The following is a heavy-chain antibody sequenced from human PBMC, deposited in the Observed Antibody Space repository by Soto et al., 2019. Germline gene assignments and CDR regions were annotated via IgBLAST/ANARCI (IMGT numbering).Heavy chain of an antibody. D-gene: IGHD6-13*01. CDR1: GYTFTNYG. Sequence: QVQPVQSGAEVKKPGASVKVSCKASGYTFTNYGISWVRQAPGQGPEWMGWISGFNGNTKYARKVQGRVTLTTDTSATTAYMEVRGLRSDDTAVYYCARGGSSWSAEYYEHWGQGTLVTVSS. V-gene: IGHV1-18*04. CDR3: ARGGSSWSAEYYEH. CDR2: ISGFNGNT. J-gene: IGHJ1*01.